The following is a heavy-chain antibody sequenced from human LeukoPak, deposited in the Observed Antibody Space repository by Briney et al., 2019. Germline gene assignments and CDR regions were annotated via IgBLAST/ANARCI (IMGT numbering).Heavy chain of an antibody. CDR3: ARGAFIAAAGPFDY. CDR1: GFTFSDHY. D-gene: IGHD6-13*01. Sequence: GGSLRLSCAASGFTFSDHYVDWVRQAPGKGLEWVGRTRNKANSYTTEYAASVKGRFTISRDDSKNSLYLQMNSLKTEDTAVYYCARGAFIAAAGPFDYWGQGTLVTVSS. V-gene: IGHV3-72*01. J-gene: IGHJ4*02. CDR2: TRNKANSYTT.